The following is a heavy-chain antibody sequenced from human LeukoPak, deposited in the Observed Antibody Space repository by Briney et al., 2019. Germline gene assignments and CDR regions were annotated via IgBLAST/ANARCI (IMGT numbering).Heavy chain of an antibody. V-gene: IGHV1-18*01. CDR3: ARTRRYYDSGIYYDY. CDR1: GYTFTNYL. D-gene: IGHD3-10*01. Sequence: ASVKVSCKTSGYTFTNYLITWVRQAPGQGLEWMGWISADNGNTNYAQKLQGRVTMTTDTSTSTAYMELRSLRSDDTAMYYCARTRRYYDSGIYYDYWGQGTLVTVSS. J-gene: IGHJ4*02. CDR2: ISADNGNT.